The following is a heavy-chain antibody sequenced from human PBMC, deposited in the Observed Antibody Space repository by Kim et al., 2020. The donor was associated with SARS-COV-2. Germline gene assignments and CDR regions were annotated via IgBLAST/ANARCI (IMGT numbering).Heavy chain of an antibody. V-gene: IGHV1-3*01. CDR2: INAGNGNT. CDR1: GYTFTSYA. J-gene: IGHJ4*02. D-gene: IGHD6-19*01. CDR3: ARAPPLYSSGWSNKYYFDY. Sequence: ASVKVSCKASGYTFTSYAMHWVRQAPGQRLEWMGWINAGNGNTKYSQKFQGRVTITRDTSASTAYMELSSLRSEDTAVYYCARAPPLYSSGWSNKYYFDYWGQGTLVTVSS.